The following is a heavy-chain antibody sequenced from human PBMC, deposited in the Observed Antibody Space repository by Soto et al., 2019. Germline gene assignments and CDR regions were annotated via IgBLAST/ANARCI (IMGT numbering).Heavy chain of an antibody. Sequence: QVQLVQSGAEVKKPGSSVKVSCKASGGTFSSYAISWVRQAPGQGLEWMGGIIPIFGTANYAQKFQGRVTITADKSTSTAYMELSSLRSEDTAVYYCARATSTYYYDSSGYYYGGWFGPWGQGTLVTVSS. V-gene: IGHV1-69*06. D-gene: IGHD3-22*01. J-gene: IGHJ5*02. CDR2: IIPIFGTA. CDR3: ARATSTYYYDSSGYYYGGWFGP. CDR1: GGTFSSYA.